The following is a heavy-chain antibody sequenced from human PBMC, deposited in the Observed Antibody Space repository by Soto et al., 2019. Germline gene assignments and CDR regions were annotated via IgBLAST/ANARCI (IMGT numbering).Heavy chain of an antibody. D-gene: IGHD3-16*01. CDR1: GGSIISSGYY. CDR3: ARHAEYFGGYVYYFDY. J-gene: IGHJ4*02. Sequence: SETLSLTCTVSGGSIISSGYYWGWIRQPPGKGLEWIGSIYYSGSTYYNPSLKSRVTISVDTSKNQFSPKLSSVTAADTAVYYCARHAEYFGGYVYYFDYWGQGTLVTVSS. V-gene: IGHV4-39*01. CDR2: IYYSGST.